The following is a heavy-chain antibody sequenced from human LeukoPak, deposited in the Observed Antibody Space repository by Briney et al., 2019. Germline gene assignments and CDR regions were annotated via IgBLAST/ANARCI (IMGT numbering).Heavy chain of an antibody. Sequence: SETLSLTCTVSGGSISSGSYYWSWIRQPAGKGLEWIGRIYTSGSTNYNPSLKSRVTISVDTSKNQFSLKLSSVTAADTAVYYCARGAIVGATYWFDPWGQGTLVTVSS. J-gene: IGHJ5*02. CDR2: IYTSGST. CDR1: GGSISSGSYY. CDR3: ARGAIVGATYWFDP. V-gene: IGHV4-61*02. D-gene: IGHD1-26*01.